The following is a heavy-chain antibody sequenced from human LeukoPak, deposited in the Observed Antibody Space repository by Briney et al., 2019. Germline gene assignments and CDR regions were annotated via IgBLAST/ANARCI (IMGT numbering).Heavy chain of an antibody. CDR2: ISSSGSTI. CDR3: ARGVHYYDSSGYYYTY. J-gene: IGHJ4*02. CDR1: GFTFSSYE. D-gene: IGHD3-22*01. V-gene: IGHV3-48*03. Sequence: GGSLRLSCADSGFTFSSYEMNWVRQAPGKGLEWVSYISSSGSTIYYADSVKGRFTISRDNAKNSLYLQMNSLRAEDTAVYYCARGVHYYDSSGYYYTYWGQGTLVTVSS.